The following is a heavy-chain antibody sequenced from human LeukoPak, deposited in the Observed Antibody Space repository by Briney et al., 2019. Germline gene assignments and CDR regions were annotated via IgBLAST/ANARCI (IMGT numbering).Heavy chain of an antibody. D-gene: IGHD6-6*01. CDR1: GYTFTGYY. J-gene: IGHJ6*02. CDR3: ARDSSIAARPYGTDV. Sequence: ASVEVSCKASGYTFTGYYMHWVRQAPGQGLEWMGWINPNSGGTNYAQKFQGWVTMTRDTSISTAYMELSRLRSDDTAVYYCARDSSIAARPYGTDVWGQGTTVTVSS. V-gene: IGHV1-2*04. CDR2: INPNSGGT.